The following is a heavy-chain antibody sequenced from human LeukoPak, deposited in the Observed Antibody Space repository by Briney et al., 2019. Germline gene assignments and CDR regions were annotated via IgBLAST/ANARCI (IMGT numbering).Heavy chain of an antibody. Sequence: PGGSLRLSCAASGFTFSSYAMSWVRQAPGKGLEWVSAISGSGGSTYYADSVKGRFTSSRDNSKNTLYLQMNSLRAEDTAVYYCAKDPEDSSGYYYFGYWGQGTLVTVSS. CDR2: ISGSGGST. CDR1: GFTFSSYA. CDR3: AKDPEDSSGYYYFGY. D-gene: IGHD3-22*01. J-gene: IGHJ4*02. V-gene: IGHV3-23*01.